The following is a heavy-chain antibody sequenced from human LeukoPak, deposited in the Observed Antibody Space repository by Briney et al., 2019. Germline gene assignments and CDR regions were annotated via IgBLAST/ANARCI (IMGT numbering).Heavy chain of an antibody. Sequence: GGSLRLSCAASGFGFTNAWMVWVRQAPGKGLEWIGRIKANIDGGATDLAPPVKGRFTISRDDLTRTLYLQMNSLKTEDTGVYYCTTDFSHLDFSSGYYSYWGQGSLVIVSS. V-gene: IGHV3-15*01. CDR1: GFGFTNAW. CDR2: IKANIDGGAT. CDR3: TTDFSHLDFSSGYYSY. J-gene: IGHJ4*02. D-gene: IGHD3-3*01.